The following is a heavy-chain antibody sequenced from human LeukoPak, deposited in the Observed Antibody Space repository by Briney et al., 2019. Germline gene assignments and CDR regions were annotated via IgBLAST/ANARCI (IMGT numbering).Heavy chain of an antibody. V-gene: IGHV1-18*01. CDR1: GYTFTSYG. Sequence: ASVKVSCKASGYTFTSYGFSWVRQAPGQGLEWMGWISAYNGNTDYPQNLQGRVTLTTDTSTSTAYMELRSLRSDDTAVYYCARDTYTTVTAMDVWGKGTTVIVSS. J-gene: IGHJ6*03. CDR2: ISAYNGNT. D-gene: IGHD4-17*01. CDR3: ARDTYTTVTAMDV.